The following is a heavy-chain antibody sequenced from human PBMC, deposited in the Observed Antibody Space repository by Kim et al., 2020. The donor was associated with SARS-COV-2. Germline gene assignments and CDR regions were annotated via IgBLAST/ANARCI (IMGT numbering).Heavy chain of an antibody. Sequence: SETLSLTCTVSGGSISSSSYYWGWIRQPPGKGLEWIGSIYYSGSTYYNPSLKSRVTISVDTSKNQFSLKLSSVTAADTAVYYCARRYYYDSSGYPGYFQHWGEGTLVTVSS. CDR3: ARRYYYDSSGYPGYFQH. V-gene: IGHV4-39*01. D-gene: IGHD3-22*01. CDR1: GGSISSSSYY. J-gene: IGHJ1*01. CDR2: IYYSGST.